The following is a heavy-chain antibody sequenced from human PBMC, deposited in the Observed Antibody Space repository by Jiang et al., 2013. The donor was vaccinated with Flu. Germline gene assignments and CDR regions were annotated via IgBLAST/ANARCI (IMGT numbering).Heavy chain of an antibody. CDR1: GFTFSSYS. CDR2: ISSSSSFI. Sequence: LSCAASGFTFSSYSMNWVRQAPGKGLEWVSYISSSSSFIYYADSVKGRFTISRDNAKNSLYLQMNSLRAEDTAVYYCARSLRDYYYGMDVWGQGTTVTVSS. J-gene: IGHJ6*02. CDR3: ARSLRDYYYGMDV. V-gene: IGHV3-48*01.